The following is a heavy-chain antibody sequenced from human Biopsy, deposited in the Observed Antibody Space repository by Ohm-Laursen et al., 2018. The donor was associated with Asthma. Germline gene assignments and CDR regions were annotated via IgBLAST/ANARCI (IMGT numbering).Heavy chain of an antibody. CDR1: GYSLTDLS. CDR2: HDHEEGGT. J-gene: IGHJ4*02. CDR3: ASDFPKDYVRYNFQF. V-gene: IGHV1-24*01. Sequence: SVKVSCKISGYSLTDLSMHWVRQAPGQGLEWMGGHDHEEGGTVNARRFQGRVTMTEDTSTDTAYMEPSSLSSDDTAVYCCASDFPKDYVRYNFQFWGQGTLVTVSS. D-gene: IGHD4-17*01.